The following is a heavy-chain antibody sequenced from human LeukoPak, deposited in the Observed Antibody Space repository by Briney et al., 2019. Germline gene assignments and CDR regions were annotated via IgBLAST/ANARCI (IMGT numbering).Heavy chain of an antibody. CDR2: IIPILGIA. CDR1: GYTFTSYA. CDR3: ARERGDVTGYFDY. V-gene: IGHV1-69*04. D-gene: IGHD3-16*01. Sequence: GASVKVSCKASGYTFTSYAISWVRQAPGQGLEWMGRIIPILGIANYAQKFQGRVTITADKSTSTAYVELSSLRSEDTAVYYCARERGDVTGYFDYWGQGTLVTVSS. J-gene: IGHJ4*02.